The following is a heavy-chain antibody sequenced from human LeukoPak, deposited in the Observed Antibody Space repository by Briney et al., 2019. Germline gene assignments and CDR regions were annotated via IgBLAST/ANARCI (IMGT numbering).Heavy chain of an antibody. CDR2: ISSSSSYI. CDR3: ARDLVFGFSGYDFN. Sequence: PGGSLRLSCAASGFTFSSCSMNWVRQAPGKGLEWVSSISSSSSYIYYADSVEGRFTISRDNAKNSLYLQMNSLRAEDTAVYYCARDLVFGFSGYDFNWGQGTLVTVSS. V-gene: IGHV3-21*01. J-gene: IGHJ4*02. CDR1: GFTFSSCS. D-gene: IGHD5-12*01.